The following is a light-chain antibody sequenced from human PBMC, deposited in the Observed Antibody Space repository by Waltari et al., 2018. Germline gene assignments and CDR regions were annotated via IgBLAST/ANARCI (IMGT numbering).Light chain of an antibody. CDR2: GAS. CDR1: QSVKSN. V-gene: IGKV3-15*01. CDR3: QQYDNWPPT. Sequence: EVVMTQSPAMASVSPGERAALFCRASQSVKSNVAWYQQKPGQAPRLLLYGASTRATGVPVRFSGSGSGTEFTLTISSPQSEDFAVYYCQQYDNWPPTFGGGAKVEIK. J-gene: IGKJ4*01.